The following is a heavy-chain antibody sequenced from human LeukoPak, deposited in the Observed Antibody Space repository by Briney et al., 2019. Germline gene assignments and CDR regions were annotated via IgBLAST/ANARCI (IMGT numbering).Heavy chain of an antibody. D-gene: IGHD1-26*01. CDR2: ISSSSSYI. J-gene: IGHJ4*02. V-gene: IGHV3-21*01. CDR3: ARERGIVGAMFFARAPAGGSDY. CDR1: GFTFSSYS. Sequence: GGSLRLSCAASGFTFSSYSMNWVRQAPGKGLEWVSSISSSSSYIYYADSVKGRFTISRDNAKNSLYLQMNSLRAEDMAVYYCARERGIVGAMFFARAPAGGSDYWGQGTLVTVSS.